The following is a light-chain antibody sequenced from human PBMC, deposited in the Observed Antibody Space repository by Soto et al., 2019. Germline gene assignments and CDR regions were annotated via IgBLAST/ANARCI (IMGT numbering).Light chain of an antibody. J-gene: IGKJ2*01. CDR2: GAS. V-gene: IGKV3-20*01. CDR1: QSVSSSY. Sequence: EIVLTQSPGTLSLSPGERATLSCRASQSVSSSYLAWYQQKPGQAPRLLIYGASSRATGIPDRFSGSGSGTDVTLTISRLEPEDFAVYYCQPYGSSPYTFGQGTKLEIK. CDR3: QPYGSSPYT.